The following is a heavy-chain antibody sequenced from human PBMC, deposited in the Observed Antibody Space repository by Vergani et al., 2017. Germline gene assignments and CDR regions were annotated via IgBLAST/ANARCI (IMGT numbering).Heavy chain of an antibody. Sequence: QVQLVQSGAEVKKPGASVKVSCKASGYTFTSYGISWVRQAPGQGLEWMGWISAYNGNTNYAQKLQGRFTISRDNSKNTLYLQMNSLRAEDTAVYYCAGGYPDYWGQGTLVTVSS. V-gene: IGHV1-18*01. CDR1: GYTFTSYG. CDR2: ISAYNGNT. D-gene: IGHD3-22*01. CDR3: AGGYPDY. J-gene: IGHJ4*02.